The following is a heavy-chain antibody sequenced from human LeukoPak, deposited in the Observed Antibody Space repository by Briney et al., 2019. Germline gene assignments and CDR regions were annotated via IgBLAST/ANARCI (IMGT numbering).Heavy chain of an antibody. CDR1: GFTFSSYA. CDR3: ARGLLRAGGDAFDI. CDR2: ISYDGSNK. J-gene: IGHJ6*04. Sequence: PGGSLRLSCAASGFTFSSYAMHWVRQAPGKGLEWVAVISYDGSNKYYADSVEGRFTISRDNSKNTLYLQMNSLRAEDTAVYYCARGLLRAGGDAFDIWGKGTTVTVSS. V-gene: IGHV3-30*04. D-gene: IGHD3-10*01.